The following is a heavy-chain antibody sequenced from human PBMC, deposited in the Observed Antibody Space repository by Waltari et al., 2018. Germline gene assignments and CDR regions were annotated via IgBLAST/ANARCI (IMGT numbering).Heavy chain of an antibody. V-gene: IGHV3-48*03. CDR3: ARLAVPFDY. J-gene: IGHJ4*02. CDR2: ISSSGSTI. CDR1: GCTFSSYE. D-gene: IGHD6-6*01. Sequence: EVQLVESGGGLVQPGGSLRLSCAGSGCTFSSYEMNWVRQAPGNGLEWVSYISSSGSTIYYADSVKGRFTISRDNAKNSLYLQMNSLRAEDTAVYYCARLAVPFDYCGQGTLVTVSS.